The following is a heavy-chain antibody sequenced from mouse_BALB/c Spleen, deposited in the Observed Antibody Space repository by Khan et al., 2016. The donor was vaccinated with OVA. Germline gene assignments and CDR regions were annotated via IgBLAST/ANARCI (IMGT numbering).Heavy chain of an antibody. CDR1: GYSITNNYA. D-gene: IGHD1-1*01. CDR3: ARGNYYGYYFDY. Sequence: EVQLQESGPGLVKPSQSLSLTCTVTGYSITNNYAWNWIRQFPGNKLEWMGDISYSGSTNYNPSLKSRISITRDTSKNQFFLQLNSVTTEDTASYYCARGNYYGYYFDYWGQGTTLTVSS. CDR2: ISYSGST. J-gene: IGHJ2*01. V-gene: IGHV3-2*02.